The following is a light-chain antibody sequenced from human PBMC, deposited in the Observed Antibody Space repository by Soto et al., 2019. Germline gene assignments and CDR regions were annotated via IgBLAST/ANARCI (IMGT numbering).Light chain of an antibody. Sequence: DIQMTQSPSSLSASIGDRVTITCLASQSVRTHLNCDHQKPGKAPELLIYAASSLQAGVPSRFSGSGSGPDFTLTISSLHPEDFGDYYCQQSYSPPRTFGQGTNLEIK. V-gene: IGKV1-39*01. CDR1: QSVRTH. J-gene: IGKJ2*01. CDR2: AAS. CDR3: QQSYSPPRT.